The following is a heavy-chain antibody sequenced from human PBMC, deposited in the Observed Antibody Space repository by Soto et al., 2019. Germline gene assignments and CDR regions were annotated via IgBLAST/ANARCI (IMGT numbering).Heavy chain of an antibody. CDR1: GFTFSSYA. Sequence: EVQLVESGGGLVQPGGSLRLSCAASGFTFSSYAMHWVRQAPGKGLEYVSAISSNGGSSYYANSVKGRFTISRDNSKNTLYLQMGSLRAEDMAVYYCARVRVVRGSSGWYFDYWGQGTLVTVSS. J-gene: IGHJ4*02. V-gene: IGHV3-64*01. D-gene: IGHD6-19*01. CDR3: ARVRVVRGSSGWYFDY. CDR2: ISSNGGSS.